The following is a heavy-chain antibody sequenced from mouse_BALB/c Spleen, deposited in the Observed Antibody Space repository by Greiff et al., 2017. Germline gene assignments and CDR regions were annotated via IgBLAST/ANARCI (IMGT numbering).Heavy chain of an antibody. D-gene: IGHD2-10*01. CDR3: ARAYYGNCLFAY. J-gene: IGHJ3*01. V-gene: IGHV5-4*02. Sequence: EVMLVESGGGLVKPGGSLKLSCAASGFTFSDYYMYWVRQTPEKRLEWVATISDGGSYTYYPDSVKGRFTISRDNAKNNLYLQMSSLKSEDTAMYYCARAYYGNCLFAYWGQGTLVTVSA. CDR2: ISDGGSYT. CDR1: GFTFSDYY.